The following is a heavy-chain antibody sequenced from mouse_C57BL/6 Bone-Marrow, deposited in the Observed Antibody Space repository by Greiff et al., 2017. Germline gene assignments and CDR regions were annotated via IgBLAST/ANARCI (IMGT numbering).Heavy chain of an antibody. CDR1: GYTFTSYG. CDR3: ASGFAY. Sequence: QVQLQQSGAELARPGASVKLSCKASGYTFTSYGISWVKQRTGQGLEWIGEIYPRSGNTYYNEKFKGKATLTADKSSSTAYMELRSLTYEDSAVYFCASGFAYWGQGTLVTVSA. CDR2: IYPRSGNT. V-gene: IGHV1-81*01. J-gene: IGHJ3*01.